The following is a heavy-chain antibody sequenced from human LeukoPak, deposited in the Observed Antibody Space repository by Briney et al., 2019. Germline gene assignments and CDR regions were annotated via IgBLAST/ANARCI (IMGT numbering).Heavy chain of an antibody. J-gene: IGHJ4*02. V-gene: IGHV3-30*03. CDR2: ISYDGSNK. CDR3: ARNYGDAYYFDY. D-gene: IGHD4-17*01. Sequence: GGSLRLSCAASGFTFSSYGMHWVRQAPGKGLEWVAVISYDGSNKYYADSVKGRFTTSRDNSKNTLYLQMNSLRAEDTAVYYCARNYGDAYYFDYWGQGTLVTVSS. CDR1: GFTFSSYG.